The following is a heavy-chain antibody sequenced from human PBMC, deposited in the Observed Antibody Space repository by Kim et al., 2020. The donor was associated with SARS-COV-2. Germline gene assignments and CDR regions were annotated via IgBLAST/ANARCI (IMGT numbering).Heavy chain of an antibody. Sequence: ASVKVSCKTSGFTFTAYYIHWVRQARGQGLEWMGWINPDSGGTHYAQKFQNRVTMSMDTSIRSAYMDLSRLRNDDTAVYFCARVRLEYYYESSGLNPFDSWGQGTQLTVSS. J-gene: IGHJ4*02. V-gene: IGHV1-2*02. CDR2: INPDSGGT. D-gene: IGHD3-22*01. CDR1: GFTFTAYY. CDR3: ARVRLEYYYESSGLNPFDS.